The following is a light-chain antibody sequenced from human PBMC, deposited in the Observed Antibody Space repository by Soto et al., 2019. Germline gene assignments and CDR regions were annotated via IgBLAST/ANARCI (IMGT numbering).Light chain of an antibody. CDR2: GAS. CDR3: QQSYTTPYT. V-gene: IGKV1-39*01. J-gene: IGKJ2*01. CDR1: QSIRSY. Sequence: DIQMTQSPSSLSASVGDRVTITCRASQSIRSYLNWYHQKPGKTPQLLIYGASNLQSGAPSRFTGSGSWTHFTLTISSLQPEDFATYYCQQSYTTPYTFGQGTKLEIK.